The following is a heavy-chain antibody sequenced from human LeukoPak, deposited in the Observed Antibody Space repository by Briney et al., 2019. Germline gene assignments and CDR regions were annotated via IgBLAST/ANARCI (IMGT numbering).Heavy chain of an antibody. V-gene: IGHV1-2*02. CDR1: GYTFTSYG. J-gene: IGHJ4*02. D-gene: IGHD3-10*01. Sequence: ASVKVSCKASGYTFTSYGISWVRQAPGQGLEWMGWINPNSGGTNYAQKFQGRVTMTRDTSISTAYMELSRLRSDDTAVYYCARVTMVRGVLGYWGQGTLVTVSS. CDR2: INPNSGGT. CDR3: ARVTMVRGVLGY.